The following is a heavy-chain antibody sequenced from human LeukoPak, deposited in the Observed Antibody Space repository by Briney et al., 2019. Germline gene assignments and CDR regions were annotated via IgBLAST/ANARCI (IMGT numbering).Heavy chain of an antibody. Sequence: SSGTLSLTCAVSSGSISSSNWWSWVRQPPGEGLEWIGYIYYSGSTNYNPSLKSRVTISVDTSKNQFSLKLSSVTAADTAVYYCARATYYYGSGSYYLDYWGQGTLVTVSS. CDR2: IYYSGST. D-gene: IGHD3-10*01. CDR1: SGSISSSNW. CDR3: ARATYYYGSGSYYLDY. J-gene: IGHJ4*02. V-gene: IGHV4-4*02.